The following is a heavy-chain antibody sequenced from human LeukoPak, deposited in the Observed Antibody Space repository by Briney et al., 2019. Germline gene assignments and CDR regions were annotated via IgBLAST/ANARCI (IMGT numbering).Heavy chain of an antibody. CDR2: ITSSSYI. V-gene: IGHV3-21*01. J-gene: IGHJ6*02. D-gene: IGHD2-2*01. Sequence: GGSLRLSCAASGFTFSGYTINWVRQAPGKGLEWVSSITSSSYIYYADSMKGRFTTSRDNAKNSLYLQMNSLRAEDTAVYYCARDMGHCSSTSCFYYGMDVWGQGTTVTVSS. CDR1: GFTFSGYT. CDR3: ARDMGHCSSTSCFYYGMDV.